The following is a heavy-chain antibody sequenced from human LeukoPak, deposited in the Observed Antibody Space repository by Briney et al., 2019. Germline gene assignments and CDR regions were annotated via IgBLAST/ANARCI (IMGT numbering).Heavy chain of an antibody. CDR1: GGSISSSGHY. J-gene: IGHJ4*02. Sequence: SETLSLTCSVSGGSISSSGHYWGWIRQSPEKGLDWIGSIYSNGNTYYNPSVKSRVTISVDTSKNQFSLKLTSVTAAETAVYYCARRATVTTGYFDYWGQGALVTVSS. CDR2: IYSNGNT. CDR3: ARRATVTTGYFDY. V-gene: IGHV4-39*07. D-gene: IGHD4-17*01.